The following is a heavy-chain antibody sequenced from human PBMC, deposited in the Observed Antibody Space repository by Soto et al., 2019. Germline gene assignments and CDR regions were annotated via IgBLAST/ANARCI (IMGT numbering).Heavy chain of an antibody. Sequence: QVQLQQWGAGLVKPSETLSLSCAVYGQSFSGHSWAWIRQPPGKGLEWIGEINESGSKYFNSSLTSRVTTSTDTSKNQFSLKLSSGSAADTAAYFCARGSGIVALPGELEDVKYDYWGQGTLVNVSS. CDR3: ARGSGIVALPGELEDVKYDY. J-gene: IGHJ4*02. CDR1: GQSFSGHS. D-gene: IGHD1-1*01. CDR2: INESGSK. V-gene: IGHV4-34*01.